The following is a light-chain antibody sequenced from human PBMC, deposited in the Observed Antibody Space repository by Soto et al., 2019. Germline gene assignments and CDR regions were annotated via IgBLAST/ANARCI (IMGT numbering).Light chain of an antibody. CDR3: QQYDNLPPCT. CDR1: QDISNY. CDR2: DAS. Sequence: DIQMTQSPSSLSASVGDRVTITCQASQDISNYLNWYQQKPGKAPKLLIYDASNLETGVPSRFSGSGSGTDYTFTISSLQHEDIATYYCQQYDNLPPCTFGQGTKVEIK. J-gene: IGKJ1*01. V-gene: IGKV1-33*01.